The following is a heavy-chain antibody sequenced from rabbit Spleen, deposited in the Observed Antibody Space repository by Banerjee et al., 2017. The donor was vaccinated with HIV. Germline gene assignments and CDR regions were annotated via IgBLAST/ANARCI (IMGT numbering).Heavy chain of an antibody. J-gene: IGHJ4*01. V-gene: IGHV1S40*01. CDR3: ARNFDL. CDR1: GFSFSSSYY. CDR2: IATSSSFFT. Sequence: QSLEESGGGLVQPEGSLTLTCTASGFSFSSSYYMCWVRQAPGKGLEWIACIATSSSFFTYYASWAKGRFTISRTSSTTVTLRMTSLTAADTATYFCARNFDLWGPGTLVTVS.